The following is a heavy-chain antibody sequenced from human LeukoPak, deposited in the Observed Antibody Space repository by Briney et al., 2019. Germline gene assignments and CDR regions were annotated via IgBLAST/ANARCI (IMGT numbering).Heavy chain of an antibody. CDR1: GFTLSSSW. J-gene: IGHJ4*02. CDR3: ARENIVAYYFDD. V-gene: IGHV3-74*01. D-gene: IGHD5-12*01. Sequence: GGSLRLSCAASGFTLSSSWMHWVRQAPGKGLVWVSRINNDGSSTNYADSVKGRFTVSRDNAKNTLYLQMKSLRDEDTAVYSCARENIVAYYFDDWGQGALVTVSS. CDR2: INNDGSST.